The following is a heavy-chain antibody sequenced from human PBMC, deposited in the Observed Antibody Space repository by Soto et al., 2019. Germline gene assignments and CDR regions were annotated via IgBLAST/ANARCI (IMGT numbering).Heavy chain of an antibody. J-gene: IGHJ3*02. V-gene: IGHV3-23*01. CDR2: ISGSGGTT. D-gene: IGHD3-10*01. CDR1: GFTFSSYA. CDR3: AKDLSGSIPKDAFDI. Sequence: GGSLRLSCAASGFTFSSYAMSWVRQAPGKGLEWVSAISGSGGTTYYPDSVKGRFTISRDNSKNTLYLQMNSLTAEDTAVYYCAKDLSGSIPKDAFDIWGQGTMVTVSS.